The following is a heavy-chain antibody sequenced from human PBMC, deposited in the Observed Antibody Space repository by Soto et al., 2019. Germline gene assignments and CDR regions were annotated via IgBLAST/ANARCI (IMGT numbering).Heavy chain of an antibody. D-gene: IGHD1-7*01. CDR1: GFTCSSYA. V-gene: IGHV3-30-3*01. CDR2: ISYDGSNK. Sequence: GGSLRLSCAASGFTCSSYAMHWVRQAPGKGLEWVAVISYDGSNKYYVDSVKGRFTISRDNSKNTLYLQMNSLRAEDTAVYYCARDLVLELPFDYWGQGTLVTVSS. J-gene: IGHJ4*02. CDR3: ARDLVLELPFDY.